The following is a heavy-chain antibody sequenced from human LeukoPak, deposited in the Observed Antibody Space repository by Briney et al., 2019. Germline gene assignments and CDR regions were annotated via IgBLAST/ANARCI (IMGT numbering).Heavy chain of an antibody. CDR3: ARPDIPARLGAFDV. Sequence: PSETLSLTCTVSGGSISGSPYCWGWIRQPPGKGLEWIGSFNYGGNTYYNPSLQTRVTISVDTSKNQFSLKLNSVTASDTAVYYCARPDIPARLGAFDVWGLGTVVTVSS. V-gene: IGHV4-39*01. CDR2: FNYGGNT. D-gene: IGHD2-15*01. CDR1: GGSISGSPYC. J-gene: IGHJ3*01.